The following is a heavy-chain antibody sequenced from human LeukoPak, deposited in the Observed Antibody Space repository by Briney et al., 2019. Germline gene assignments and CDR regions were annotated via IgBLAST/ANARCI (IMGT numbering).Heavy chain of an antibody. V-gene: IGHV3-30*02. J-gene: IGHJ4*01. CDR3: AKPDYGFSSGYTFGY. CDR2: IRYDGSNK. D-gene: IGHD3-3*01. CDR1: GFTFSSYG. Sequence: GGPLRLSCAVSGFTFSSYGMHWVRQAPGKGLEWVAFIRYDGSNKYYADSVKGRFTISRDNSKNTLYLQMNSLRAEDTAVYYCAKPDYGFSSGYTFGYWGHGTLVTVSS.